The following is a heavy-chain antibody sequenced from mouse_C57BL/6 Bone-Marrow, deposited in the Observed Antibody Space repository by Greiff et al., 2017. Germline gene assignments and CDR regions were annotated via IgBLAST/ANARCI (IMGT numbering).Heavy chain of an antibody. CDR1: GFTFSSYA. D-gene: IGHD1-1*01. CDR3: ARGPHYYGSSDY. Sequence: DVHLVESGGGLVKPGGSLKLSCAASGFTFSSYAMSWVRQTPEKRLEWVATISDGGSYTYYPDNVKGRFTISRDNAKNNLYLQMSHLKSEDTAMYYCARGPHYYGSSDYWGQGTTLTVSS. CDR2: ISDGGSYT. V-gene: IGHV5-4*01. J-gene: IGHJ2*01.